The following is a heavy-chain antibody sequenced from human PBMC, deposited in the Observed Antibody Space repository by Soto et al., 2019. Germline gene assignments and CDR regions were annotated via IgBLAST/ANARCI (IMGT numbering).Heavy chain of an antibody. J-gene: IGHJ4*02. CDR1: GGSISSSSYY. CDR2: IYYSGST. CDR3: ARRDLTAAGTSAFDY. V-gene: IGHV4-39*01. D-gene: IGHD6-13*01. Sequence: SETLSLTCTVSGGSISSSSYYWGWIRQPPGKGLEWIGSIYYSGSTYYNPSLKSRVTISVDTSKNQFSLKLSSVTAADTAVYYCARRDLTAAGTSAFDYWGQGTLVTVSS.